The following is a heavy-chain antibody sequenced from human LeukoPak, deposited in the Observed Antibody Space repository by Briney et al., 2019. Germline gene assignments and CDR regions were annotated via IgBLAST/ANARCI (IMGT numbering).Heavy chain of an antibody. CDR2: ISYDGSNK. J-gene: IGHJ4*02. V-gene: IGHV3-30*18. CDR3: AKGGTYRDYFDY. CDR1: GFSFSNYG. D-gene: IGHD3-16*01. Sequence: GGSLRLSCAASGFSFSNYGIHWVRQAPGKGLEWVTVISYDGSNKYYADSVKGRFTISRDNSKNTLYLQMNSPRAEDTAVYYCAKGGTYRDYFDYWGQGTLVTVSS.